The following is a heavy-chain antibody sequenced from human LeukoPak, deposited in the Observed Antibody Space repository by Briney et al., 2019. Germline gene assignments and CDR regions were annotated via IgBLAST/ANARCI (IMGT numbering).Heavy chain of an antibody. D-gene: IGHD3-22*01. V-gene: IGHV1-69*05. J-gene: IGHJ2*01. CDR3: ASPYYYDSSGYQRAHWYFDL. CDR1: GGTFSSYA. Sequence: SVKVSCKASGGTFSSYAISRVRQAPGRGLEWMGGIIPIFGTANYAQKFQGRVTITTDESTSTAYMELSSLRSEDTAVYYCASPYYYDSSGYQRAHWYFDLWGRGTLVTVSS. CDR2: IIPIFGTA.